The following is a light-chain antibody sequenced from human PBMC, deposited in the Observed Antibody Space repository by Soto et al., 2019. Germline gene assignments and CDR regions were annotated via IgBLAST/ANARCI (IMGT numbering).Light chain of an antibody. Sequence: VLTQSPSASASLGASVKLTCTLSSGHSNYAIAWHQQQPEKGPRYLMKVNSGGSHIKGDGIPDRFSGSSSGAERYLFISSLQSEDEADYYCQTWGTGSAIVVFGGGTQLTVL. J-gene: IGLJ7*01. V-gene: IGLV4-69*01. CDR1: SGHSNYA. CDR2: VNSGGSH. CDR3: QTWGTGSAIVV.